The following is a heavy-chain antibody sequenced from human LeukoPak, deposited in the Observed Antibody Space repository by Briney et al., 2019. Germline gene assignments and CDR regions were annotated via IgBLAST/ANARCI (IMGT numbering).Heavy chain of an antibody. CDR1: GFSFRNYW. CDR3: ARDGGLHTNFDY. D-gene: IGHD2-15*01. Sequence: AGGSLRLSCAASGFSFRNYWMGWVRQAPGKGLEWVANTKPDGSAEYYADSVRGRFTATGDNANNLLYLQMNRLRAEDTAVYYCARDGGLHTNFDYWGQGTLLTVPS. J-gene: IGHJ4*02. CDR2: TKPDGSAE. V-gene: IGHV3-7*01.